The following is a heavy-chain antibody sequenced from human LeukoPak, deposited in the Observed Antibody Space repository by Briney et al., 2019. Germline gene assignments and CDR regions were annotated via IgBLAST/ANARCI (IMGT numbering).Heavy chain of an antibody. J-gene: IGHJ5*02. CDR2: IYYSGST. D-gene: IGHD3-10*01. CDR3: ARFGLNWFDP. V-gene: IGHV4-59*01. CDR1: GGSISSYY. Sequence: SETLSLTCTVSGGSISSYYWSWIRQPPGKGLEWIGYIYYSGSTNYNPSLKSRVTISVDTSKNQFSLKLSFVTAADTAVYYCARFGLNWFDPWGQGTLVTVSS.